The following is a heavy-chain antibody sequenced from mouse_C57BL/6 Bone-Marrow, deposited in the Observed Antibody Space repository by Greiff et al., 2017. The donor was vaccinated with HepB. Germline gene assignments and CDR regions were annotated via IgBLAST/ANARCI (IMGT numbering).Heavy chain of an antibody. CDR3: ARDPIYYYGSSYAMDY. CDR1: GFTFSSYA. D-gene: IGHD1-1*01. V-gene: IGHV5-4*01. J-gene: IGHJ4*01. Sequence: EVQLVESGGGLVKPGGSLKLSCAASGFTFSSYAMSWVRQTPEKRLAWVATISDGGSYTYYPDNVKGRFTISRDNAKNNLYLQMSHLKSEDTAMYYCARDPIYYYGSSYAMDYWGQGTSVTVSS. CDR2: ISDGGSYT.